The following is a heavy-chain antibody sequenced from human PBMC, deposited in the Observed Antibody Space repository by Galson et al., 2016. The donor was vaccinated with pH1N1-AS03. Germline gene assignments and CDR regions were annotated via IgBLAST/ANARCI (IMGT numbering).Heavy chain of an antibody. D-gene: IGHD3-3*01. V-gene: IGHV3-23*01. CDR2: IRGTSQIT. CDR1: GFTFSTFA. J-gene: IGHJ4*02. CDR3: ARLSGMVPTEYYFAS. Sequence: SLRLSCAASGFTFSTFAMSWVRRAPGRGLEWVSLIRGTSQITYYADSVKGRFTISKDNSKSTLFLQMNSLRAGDTAIYYCARLSGMVPTEYYFASWGQGTLVAVSS.